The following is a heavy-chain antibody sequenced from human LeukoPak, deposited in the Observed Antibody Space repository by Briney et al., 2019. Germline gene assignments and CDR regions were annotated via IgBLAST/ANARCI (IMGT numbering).Heavy chain of an antibody. CDR3: ARGYCSSTSCYSSAIAY. J-gene: IGHJ4*02. Sequence: GGSLRLSCAASGFTFNSYAMHWVRQAPGKGLEYVSAISSNGGSTYYANSVKGRFTISRDNSKNTLYLQMGSLRAEDMAVYYCARGYCSSTSCYSSAIAYWGQGTLVTVSS. CDR1: GFTFNSYA. CDR2: ISSNGGST. D-gene: IGHD2-2*01. V-gene: IGHV3-64*01.